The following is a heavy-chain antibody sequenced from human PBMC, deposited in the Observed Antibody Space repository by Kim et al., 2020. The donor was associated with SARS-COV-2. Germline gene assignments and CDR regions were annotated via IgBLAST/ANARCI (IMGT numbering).Heavy chain of an antibody. V-gene: IGHV4-39*07. CDR3: ARDRRDHDILTGYYLWYFDL. D-gene: IGHD3-9*01. Sequence: SETLSLTCTVSGGSISSSSYYWGWIRQPPGKGLEWIGSIYYSGSTYYNPSLKSRVTISVDTSKNQFSLKLSSVTAADTAVYYCARDRRDHDILTGYYLWYFDLWGRGTLVTVSS. J-gene: IGHJ2*01. CDR2: IYYSGST. CDR1: GGSISSSSYY.